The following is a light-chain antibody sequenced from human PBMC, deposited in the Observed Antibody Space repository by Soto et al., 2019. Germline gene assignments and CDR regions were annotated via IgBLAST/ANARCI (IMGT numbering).Light chain of an antibody. CDR2: DAS. V-gene: IGKV3-20*01. Sequence: IVFTKYPGTLSLSKGERATLSCRASQSVSSSYLAWYQQKPGQAPRLLIYDASSRATGIPDRFSGSGSGTDFTLTISRLEPEDFAVYYCQQDGSSPRTFGQGTKVDIK. J-gene: IGKJ1*01. CDR3: QQDGSSPRT. CDR1: QSVSSSY.